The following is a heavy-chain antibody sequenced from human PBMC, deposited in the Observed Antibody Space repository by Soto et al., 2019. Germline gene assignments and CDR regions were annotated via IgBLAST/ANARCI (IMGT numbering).Heavy chain of an antibody. CDR2: ISSSTSHT. CDR1: GFTFSDYY. CDR3: ARGRGAAADYFDF. D-gene: IGHD6-13*01. Sequence: QVQLVESGGGLVKPGGSLRLSCAVSGFTFSDYYMTWIRQAPGKGLEWVSYISSSTSHTNYADSVKRRFTISRDNANNSLFLQMNSLRAEDTAVYYCARGRGAAADYFDFWGQGTLVTVSS. V-gene: IGHV3-11*05. J-gene: IGHJ4*02.